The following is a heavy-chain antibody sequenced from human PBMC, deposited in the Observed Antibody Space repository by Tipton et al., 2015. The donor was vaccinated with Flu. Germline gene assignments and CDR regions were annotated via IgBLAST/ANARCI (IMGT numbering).Heavy chain of an antibody. V-gene: IGHV4-30-4*01. CDR2: IFYSGST. CDR1: GGSISSHGYY. CDR3: VGGGDPYKMAY. Sequence: TLSLTCTVSGGSISSHGYYWNWIRQSPGKGLEWIGYIFYSGSTDYNPTLKSRVSISVDWSKNQFSLKLSFVTAADTAVYYCVGGGDPYKMAYWGQGTPVAVSS. J-gene: IGHJ4*02. D-gene: IGHD5-24*01.